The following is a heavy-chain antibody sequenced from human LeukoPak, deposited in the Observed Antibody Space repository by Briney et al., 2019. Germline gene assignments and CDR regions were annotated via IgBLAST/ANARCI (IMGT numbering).Heavy chain of an antibody. CDR2: IYPSGST. V-gene: IGHV4-61*02. CDR1: GGSITIGTYY. J-gene: IGHJ5*02. Sequence: SETLSLTCTVSGGSITIGTYYWSWIRQPAGKGLEWIGRIYPSGSTNYNPSLKSRVTISLDTSKNQFSLKLSSVAAADTAVYYCARGQAYKYQLLGYNWFDPWGQGTLVTVSS. D-gene: IGHD2-2*01. CDR3: ARGQAYKYQLLGYNWFDP.